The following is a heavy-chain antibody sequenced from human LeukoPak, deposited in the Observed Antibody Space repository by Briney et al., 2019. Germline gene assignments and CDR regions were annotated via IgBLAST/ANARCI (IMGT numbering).Heavy chain of an antibody. V-gene: IGHV6-1*01. D-gene: IGHD2-2*01. CDR1: GDSVSNNSVT. CDR2: TYYRSTWYN. CDR3: ARRLTQYDCFDP. Sequence: SQTLSLTLAISGDSVSNNSVTWNWLRESPSRGLEWLGSTYYRSTWYNDYAVSVRGRITVNPDTSKNQFSLHLNSVTPEDTAVYYCARRLTQYDCFDPWGQGILVTVSS. J-gene: IGHJ5*02.